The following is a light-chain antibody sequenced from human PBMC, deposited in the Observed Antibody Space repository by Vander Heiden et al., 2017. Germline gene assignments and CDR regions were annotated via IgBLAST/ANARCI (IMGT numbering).Light chain of an antibody. J-gene: IGLJ2*01. CDR1: SSNIGSNT. CDR3: AAWNDSLNGVV. CDR2: SNN. V-gene: IGLV1-44*01. Sequence: QSVLTQPPSASGTPGQRVTISCSGSSSNIGSNTVHWYQQLPGTAPKLLIYSNNQRPSGVPDRVAGAKSGTAASLASSGLQSEDEADYYCAAWNDSLNGVVFGGGTKLTVL.